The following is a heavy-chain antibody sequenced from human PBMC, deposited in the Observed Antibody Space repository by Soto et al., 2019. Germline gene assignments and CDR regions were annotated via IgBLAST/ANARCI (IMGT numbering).Heavy chain of an antibody. CDR1: GFTFSSYS. J-gene: IGHJ6*03. V-gene: IGHV3-21*01. Sequence: EVQLVESGGGLVKPGGSLRLSCAASGFTFSSYSMSWVRQAPGKGLEWVSSISSSSSYIYYADSVKGRFTISRDNAKNSLYLQMNSLRAEDTAVYYCAREGVVPAATHTDYYYYYYMDVWGKGTTVTVSS. CDR2: ISSSSSYI. D-gene: IGHD2-2*01. CDR3: AREGVVPAATHTDYYYYYYMDV.